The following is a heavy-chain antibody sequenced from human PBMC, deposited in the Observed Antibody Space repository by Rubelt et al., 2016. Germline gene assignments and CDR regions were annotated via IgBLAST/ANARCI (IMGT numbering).Heavy chain of an antibody. V-gene: IGHV4-39*01. CDR3: ARGLDYERYFDY. D-gene: IGHD4-17*01. CDR2: IYYSGST. CDR1: GGSISSSSYY. J-gene: IGHJ4*02. Sequence: QLQLQESGPGLVKPSETLSLTCTVSGGSISSSSYYWGWIRQPPGKGLEWIGYIYYSGSTYYNPSLKSRVTISVDTSKNQFSLKLSAVTAADTAVYYCARGLDYERYFDYWGQGTLVTVSS.